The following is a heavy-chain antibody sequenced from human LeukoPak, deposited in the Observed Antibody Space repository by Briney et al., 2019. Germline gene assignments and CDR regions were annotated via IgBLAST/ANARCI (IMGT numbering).Heavy chain of an antibody. J-gene: IGHJ3*02. CDR1: HFTFSIYW. D-gene: IGHD1-1*01. CDR2: IKEDGNEK. V-gene: IGHV3-7*01. CDR3: AREQLVERADAFDI. Sequence: PGGSLRLSCGASHFTFSIYWMSWVRQAPGKGLEWGANIKEDGNEKYYVESVKGRFTISRDNTKNSLYLQMNSLRAEDTAVYYCAREQLVERADAFDIWGQGTMVTVSS.